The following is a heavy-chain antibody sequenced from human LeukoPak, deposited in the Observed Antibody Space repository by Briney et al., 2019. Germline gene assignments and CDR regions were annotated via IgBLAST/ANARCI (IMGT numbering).Heavy chain of an antibody. CDR2: ISSSSSYI. CDR3: ARDPRAYYYGSGSYEPSDY. Sequence: GGSLRLSXAASGFTFSSYSMNWVRQPPGKGLEWVSSISSSSSYIYYADSVKGRFTISRDNAKNSLYLQMNSLRAEDTAVYYCARDPRAYYYGSGSYEPSDYWGQGTLVTVSS. D-gene: IGHD3-10*01. J-gene: IGHJ4*02. CDR1: GFTFSSYS. V-gene: IGHV3-21*01.